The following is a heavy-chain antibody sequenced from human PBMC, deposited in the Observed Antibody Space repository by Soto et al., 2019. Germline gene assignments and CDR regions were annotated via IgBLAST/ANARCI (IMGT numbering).Heavy chain of an antibody. D-gene: IGHD6-19*01. CDR2: IIAANGNT. V-gene: IGHV1-3*01. J-gene: IGHJ4*02. CDR3: ARDLGGWSYFDY. CDR1: GYTFTTYA. Sequence: QVQLVQSGAEVQKPGASVKISCKASGYTFTTYAMHWVRQAPGQRLEWMGWIIAANGNTKYSQKFQGRVTITRDTSASTAYMALSSLRSEDTAIYYCARDLGGWSYFDYWGQGTPVTVSS.